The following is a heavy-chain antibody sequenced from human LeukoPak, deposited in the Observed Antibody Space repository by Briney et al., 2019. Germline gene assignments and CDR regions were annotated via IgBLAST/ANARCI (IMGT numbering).Heavy chain of an antibody. V-gene: IGHV4-34*01. CDR1: GGSFSGYY. D-gene: IGHD3-10*01. Sequence: SETLSLTCAVCGGSFSGYYWSWIRQPPGKGLEWIGEINHSGSTNYNPSLKSRVTISVDTSKNQFSLKLSSVTAADTAVYYCARGAPYTMVRGVIITGAHNWFDPWGQGTLVTVSS. CDR3: ARGAPYTMVRGVIITGAHNWFDP. CDR2: INHSGST. J-gene: IGHJ5*02.